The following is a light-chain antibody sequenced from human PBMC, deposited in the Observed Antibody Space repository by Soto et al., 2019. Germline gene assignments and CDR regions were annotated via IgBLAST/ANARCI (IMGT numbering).Light chain of an antibody. Sequence: EIVLTQSPATLSLSPGERATLSCRASQSVSSYLAWYQQKPGQAPRLLIYDASNRATGIPGRFSGSGSGTDFTLTISSLEPEDFAVYYCQQRSNWHSITFGQGTRLEIK. CDR2: DAS. J-gene: IGKJ5*01. CDR1: QSVSSY. V-gene: IGKV3-11*01. CDR3: QQRSNWHSIT.